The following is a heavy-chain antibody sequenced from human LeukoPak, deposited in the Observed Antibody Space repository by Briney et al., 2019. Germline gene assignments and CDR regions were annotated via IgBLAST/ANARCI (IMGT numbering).Heavy chain of an antibody. Sequence: ASVKVSCKASGYTFTSYGISWVRQAPGQGLEWMGWISAYNGNTNYAQKLQGRVTMTTDTSTSTACMELRRLRSDDTAVYYCARDRGWGNYYDSSGYYLSGPSYWGQGTLVTVSS. CDR1: GYTFTSYG. D-gene: IGHD3-22*01. CDR3: ARDRGWGNYYDSSGYYLSGPSY. J-gene: IGHJ4*02. CDR2: ISAYNGNT. V-gene: IGHV1-18*01.